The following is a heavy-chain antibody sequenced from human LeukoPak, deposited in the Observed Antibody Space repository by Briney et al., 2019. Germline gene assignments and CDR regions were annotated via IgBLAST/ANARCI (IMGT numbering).Heavy chain of an antibody. CDR3: ARGKGGNWNYAIFNY. CDR1: GFTFSRYD. J-gene: IGHJ4*02. CDR2: IGSAGDT. V-gene: IGHV3-13*01. D-gene: IGHD1-7*01. Sequence: GGSLRLSCAASGFTFSRYDMHWVRQATGKGLEWVSAIGSAGDTYYPGSVKGRFTISRENAKNSLYLQMNSLRAGDTAVYFCARGKGGNWNYAIFNYWGQGTLVTVSS.